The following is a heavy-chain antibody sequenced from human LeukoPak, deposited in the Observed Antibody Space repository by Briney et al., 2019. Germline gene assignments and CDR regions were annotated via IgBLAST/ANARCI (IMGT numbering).Heavy chain of an antibody. J-gene: IGHJ4*02. Sequence: GGSLRLSCAASGFTFSSYWMSWVRPAPGKGGEGVANIKQDGSEKYYVQSVKGRFTISRDNAKKSLYLQMNSVRAADTAVYYCATSRTLDYWGQGTLVTVSS. D-gene: IGHD2-2*01. CDR1: GFTFSSYW. CDR3: ATSRTLDY. V-gene: IGHV3-7*01. CDR2: IKQDGSEK.